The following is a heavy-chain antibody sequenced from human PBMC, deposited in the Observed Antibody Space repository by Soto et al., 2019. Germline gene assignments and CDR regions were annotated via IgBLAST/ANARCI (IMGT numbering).Heavy chain of an antibody. CDR3: VKDKYDSGSSMGNWFDP. Sequence: EVQLLESGGDLVQRGGSLRLSCAAYGFTFSKYAMSWVRQAPGKGLEWVSSISAGGGTTYYADSVKGRFTISRDNSENPLYLQLNSLRADDTAIFYCVKDKYDSGSSMGNWFDPWGQGTLVTVSS. V-gene: IGHV3-23*01. CDR2: ISAGGGTT. J-gene: IGHJ5*02. CDR1: GFTFSKYA. D-gene: IGHD3-10*01.